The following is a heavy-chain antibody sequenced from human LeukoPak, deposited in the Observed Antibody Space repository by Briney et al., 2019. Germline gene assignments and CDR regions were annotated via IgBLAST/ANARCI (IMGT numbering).Heavy chain of an antibody. CDR2: IRYDGSNK. D-gene: IGHD1-26*01. V-gene: IGHV3-30*02. J-gene: IGHJ6*03. CDR1: GFTFSSYG. CDR3: ARDRGIVGTTGYYYMDV. Sequence: GGSLRLSCAASGFTFSSYGMHWVRQAPGKGLEWVAFIRYDGSNKYYADSVKGRFTISRDNSKNTLYLQMNSLRAEDTAVYYCARDRGIVGTTGYYYMDVWGKGTTVTVSS.